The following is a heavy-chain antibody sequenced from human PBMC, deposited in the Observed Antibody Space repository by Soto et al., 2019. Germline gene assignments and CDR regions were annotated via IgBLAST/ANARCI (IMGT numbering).Heavy chain of an antibody. CDR1: GFTFSNYA. D-gene: IGHD2-2*01. Sequence: PGGSLRLSCAASGFTFSNYAMSWVRQTPGKGLEWVSAISGNAGGTYYADSVKGRFTISRDNSKNTLYLQMNSLRAEDTAIYYCAQDIVVVPAAGDAFAIWGHGTMVTVSS. CDR3: AQDIVVVPAAGDAFAI. CDR2: ISGNAGGT. J-gene: IGHJ3*02. V-gene: IGHV3-23*01.